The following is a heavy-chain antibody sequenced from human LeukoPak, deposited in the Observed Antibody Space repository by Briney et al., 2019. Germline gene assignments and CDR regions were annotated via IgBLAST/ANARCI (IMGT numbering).Heavy chain of an antibody. CDR2: ISSSSSYI. CDR1: GFTFSSYS. D-gene: IGHD6-6*01. Sequence: PGGSLRLSCAASGFTFSSYSMNWVRQAPGKGLEWVSSISSSSSYIYYADSVKGRFTISRDNAKNSLYLQMNSLRAEDTAVYYCARDHKYSSSTDYFDYWGQGTLVTVSS. CDR3: ARDHKYSSSTDYFDY. V-gene: IGHV3-21*01. J-gene: IGHJ4*02.